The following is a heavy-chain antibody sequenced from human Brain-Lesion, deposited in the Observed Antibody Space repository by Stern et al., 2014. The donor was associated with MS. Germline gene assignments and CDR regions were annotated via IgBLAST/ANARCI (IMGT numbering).Heavy chain of an antibody. CDR3: AKLSPGAGGNYYRHFDY. CDR1: GYTLTELS. Sequence: VQLVESGAEVKKPGASVKVSCKVSGYTLTELSMHWVRQAPRKGLEWMGGFDPEDGETIYAQKFQGRVTMTEDTSTDTAYMELSSLRSEDTAVYYCAKLSPGAGGNYYRHFDYWGQGTLVTVSS. V-gene: IGHV1-24*01. D-gene: IGHD1-26*01. J-gene: IGHJ4*02. CDR2: FDPEDGET.